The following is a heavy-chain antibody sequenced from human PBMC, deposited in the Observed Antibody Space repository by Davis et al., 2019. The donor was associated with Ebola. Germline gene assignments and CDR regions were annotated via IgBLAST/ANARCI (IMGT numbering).Heavy chain of an antibody. CDR2: INPDSGGT. D-gene: IGHD2-2*03. J-gene: IGHJ3*02. CDR3: ARGPGYCNSTSCKAFDI. Sequence: ASVKVSCKASGYTFTGYYMNWVRQAPGQGLEWMGRINPDSGGTNYAQKFQGRVTMTRDTSISTAYMELSSLRSEDTAVYYCARGPGYCNSTSCKAFDIWGQGTMVTVSS. V-gene: IGHV1-2*06. CDR1: GYTFTGYY.